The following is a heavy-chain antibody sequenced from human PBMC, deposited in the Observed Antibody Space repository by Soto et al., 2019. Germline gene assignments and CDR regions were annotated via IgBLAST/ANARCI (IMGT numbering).Heavy chain of an antibody. CDR1: GDSISNLDYF. CDR2: IYKSATT. CDR3: ARGRYCLTGRCFPNWFDS. V-gene: IGHV4-30-4*01. D-gene: IGHD7-27*01. J-gene: IGHJ5*01. Sequence: SETLPLTCSVSGDSISNLDYFWAWIRQPPGQALEYIGYIYKSATTYYNPSFESRVAISVETSKSQFSLNVTSVTAADTAVYFCARGRYCLTGRCFPNWFDSWGQGALVT.